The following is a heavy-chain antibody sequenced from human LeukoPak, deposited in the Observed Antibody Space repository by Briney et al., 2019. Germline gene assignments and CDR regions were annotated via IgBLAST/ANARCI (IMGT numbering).Heavy chain of an antibody. CDR2: INPNSGGT. CDR3: ARGTLRAGSGTRYYFDY. Sequence: ASVKVSCKASGYTFTGYYMHWVRQAPGQGLEWMGWINPNSGGTNYAQKFQGWVTMTRDTSISTAYMELSRLRSDDAAVYYCARGTLRAGSGTRYYFDYWGQGTLVTVSS. CDR1: GYTFTGYY. J-gene: IGHJ4*02. D-gene: IGHD2-2*01. V-gene: IGHV1-2*04.